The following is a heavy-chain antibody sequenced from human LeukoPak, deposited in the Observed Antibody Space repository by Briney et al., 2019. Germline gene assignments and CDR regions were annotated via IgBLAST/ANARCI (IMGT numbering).Heavy chain of an antibody. CDR1: GFTFSSYA. J-gene: IGHJ5*02. CDR2: ISGRGGST. V-gene: IGHV3-23*01. Sequence: GGSLRLSCAASGFTFSSYAVSWVRQAPGVGLEWVSTISGRGGSTFYADSVKGRFTISRDNSKNTLYLQMNSLRADDTAVYYCAMGYYDILTDYFHNWFNPWGQGTLVIVSS. CDR3: AMGYYDILTDYFHNWFNP. D-gene: IGHD3-9*01.